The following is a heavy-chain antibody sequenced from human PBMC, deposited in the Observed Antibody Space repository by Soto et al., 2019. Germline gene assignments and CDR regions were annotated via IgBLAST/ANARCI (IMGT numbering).Heavy chain of an antibody. D-gene: IGHD2-8*01. CDR1: GFTFDSPYSHG. Sequence: GGSLRLSCAASGFTFDSPYSHGMSWVRQSPGKGPEWVSTISSNGANTHYAESVKGRFTISKDASRNTVHLHMNSLRAEDTATYFCVAWVSAHFDYWGHGTPVTVSS. CDR2: ISSNGANT. CDR3: VAWVSAHFDY. J-gene: IGHJ4*01. V-gene: IGHV3-23*01.